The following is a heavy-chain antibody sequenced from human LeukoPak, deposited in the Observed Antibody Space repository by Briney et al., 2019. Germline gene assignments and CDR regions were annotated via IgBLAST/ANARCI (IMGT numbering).Heavy chain of an antibody. CDR2: VFNSADI. Sequence: SETLSLTCTVSGVSISSNYGSWIRQPPGEGLECIGYVFNSADIRYNPSLQSRVTISVDTSKNQFSLKLSSVTAADTAIYYCASLNYHGSGSPFDYWGQGMLVTVSS. CDR3: ASLNYHGSGSPFDY. J-gene: IGHJ4*02. V-gene: IGHV4-59*01. D-gene: IGHD3-10*01. CDR1: GVSISSNY.